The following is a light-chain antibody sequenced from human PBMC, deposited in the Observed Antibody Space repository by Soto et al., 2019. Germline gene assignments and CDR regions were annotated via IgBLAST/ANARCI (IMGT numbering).Light chain of an antibody. J-gene: IGKJ5*01. V-gene: IGKV1-39*01. Sequence: DIQMTQSPSSLSVSLGDRVTITCRASQTIDNYSKWYQHNAGRAPKLLVYAASSLQSGVPSRFTGRGSGTHFTLTISGLQPADFATYYCQQSYNTPITFGQGTRLEIK. CDR2: AAS. CDR1: QTIDNY. CDR3: QQSYNTPIT.